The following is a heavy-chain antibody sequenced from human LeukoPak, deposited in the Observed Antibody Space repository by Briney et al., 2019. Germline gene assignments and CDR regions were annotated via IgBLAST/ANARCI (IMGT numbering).Heavy chain of an antibody. V-gene: IGHV1-2*02. J-gene: IGHJ4*02. Sequence: ASVKVSCKASGYTFTGYYMHWVRQAPGQGLEWMGWINPNSGGTNYAQKLQGRVTMTRDTSTSTVYMELSSLKSEDTAVYYCARAPRSYFYDSSGPVELDYWGQGTLVTVSS. CDR3: ARAPRSYFYDSSGPVELDY. D-gene: IGHD3-22*01. CDR2: INPNSGGT. CDR1: GYTFTGYY.